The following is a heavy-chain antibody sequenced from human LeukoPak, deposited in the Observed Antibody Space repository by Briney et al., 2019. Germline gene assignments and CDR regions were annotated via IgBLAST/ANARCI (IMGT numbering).Heavy chain of an antibody. D-gene: IGHD6-25*01. CDR1: GFTFGSYT. Sequence: GESLKISCAGSGFTFGSYTINWVRQGPGKGMEWASTISHSGATYYADSVEGRFTISRDNSRNTVFLQMNSLSAEDTALYFCARRSHAAPAGYSPFFDYWGQGTLVTVSS. CDR2: ISHSGAT. CDR3: ARRSHAAPAGYSPFFDY. V-gene: IGHV3-23*01. J-gene: IGHJ4*02.